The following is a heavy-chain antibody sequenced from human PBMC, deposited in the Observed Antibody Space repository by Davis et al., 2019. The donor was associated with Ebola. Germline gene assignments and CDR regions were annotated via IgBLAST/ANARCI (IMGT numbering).Heavy chain of an antibody. V-gene: IGHV3-7*03. CDR1: GFTFSSYW. J-gene: IGHJ4*02. Sequence: GGSLRLSCAASGFTFSSYWMSWVRQAPGKGLEWVANIKQDGSEKYYVDSVKGRFTISRDNAKNSLYLQMNSLRAEDTAVYYCARDSHYYDFWSGYLDYWGQGTLVTVSS. D-gene: IGHD3-3*01. CDR3: ARDSHYYDFWSGYLDY. CDR2: IKQDGSEK.